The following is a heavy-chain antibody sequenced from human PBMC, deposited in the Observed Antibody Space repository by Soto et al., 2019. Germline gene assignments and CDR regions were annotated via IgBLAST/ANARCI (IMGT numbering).Heavy chain of an antibody. CDR3: AKDLYYYGSGSPTPFDY. Sequence: SLRLSCAASGFTFSSYGMHWVRQAPGKGLEWVAVISYDGSNKYYADSVKGRFTISRDNSKNTLYLQMNSLRAEDTAVYYCAKDLYYYGSGSPTPFDYWGQGTLVTVSS. V-gene: IGHV3-30*18. CDR1: GFTFSSYG. D-gene: IGHD3-10*01. J-gene: IGHJ4*02. CDR2: ISYDGSNK.